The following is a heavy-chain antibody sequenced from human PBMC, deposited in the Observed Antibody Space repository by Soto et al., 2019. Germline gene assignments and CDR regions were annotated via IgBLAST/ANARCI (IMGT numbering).Heavy chain of an antibody. CDR1: GGTFSSYA. D-gene: IGHD2-15*01. CDR2: IIPIFGTA. CDR3: AREYDEYSDPPYYFDY. Sequence: QVQLVQSGAEVKESGASVKVSCKASGGTFSSYAISWVRQAPGQGLEWMGGIIPIFGTANYAQKFQGRVTITADESTSTAYMELSSLRSEDTAVYYCAREYDEYSDPPYYFDYWGQGTLVTVSS. J-gene: IGHJ4*02. V-gene: IGHV1-69*01.